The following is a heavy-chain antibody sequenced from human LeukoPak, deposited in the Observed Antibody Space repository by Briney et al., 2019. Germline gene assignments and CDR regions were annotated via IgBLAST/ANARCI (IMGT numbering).Heavy chain of an antibody. D-gene: IGHD3-22*01. CDR2: IYYSGST. CDR1: GGSISSGGYY. J-gene: IGHJ4*02. V-gene: IGHV4-31*03. Sequence: SETLSLTCTVSGGSISSGGYYWSWIRQHPGKGLEWIGYIYYSGSTYYNPSLKSRFTISVDTSKNQFSLKLSSVTAADTAVYYCARDRKNYDSSGYYIDYWGQGTLVTVSS. CDR3: ARDRKNYDSSGYYIDY.